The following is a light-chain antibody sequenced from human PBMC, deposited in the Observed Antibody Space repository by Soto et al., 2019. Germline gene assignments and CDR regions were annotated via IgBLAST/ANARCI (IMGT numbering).Light chain of an antibody. CDR1: ISDIGRYNF. J-gene: IGLJ1*01. V-gene: IGLV2-14*01. CDR2: EAT. CDR3: TSYTITSTYV. Sequence: QSALTQPSSVSGSPGQSITISCTGTISDIGRYNFVSWYQHHPGKAPKLIIYEATKRPSGVSYRFSGSKSGNTAPLTISGLQAEDEADYYCTSYTITSTYVFGTGTKVTVL.